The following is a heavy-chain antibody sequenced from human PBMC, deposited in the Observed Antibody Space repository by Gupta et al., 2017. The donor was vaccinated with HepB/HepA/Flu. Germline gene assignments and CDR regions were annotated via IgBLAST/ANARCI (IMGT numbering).Heavy chain of an antibody. CDR3: ARDGGYDLTYYFDY. V-gene: IGHV3-7*01. CDR2: IKQDGSEK. CDR1: GFTSSSHW. Sequence: EVQLVESGGGLVQPGGSLRLSCAASGFTSSSHWMSWVRQAPGKGLEWVANIKQDGSEKYYVDSVKGRFTISRDNAKNSLYLQMNSLRAEDTAVYYCARDGGYDLTYYFDYWGQGTLVTVSS. J-gene: IGHJ4*02. D-gene: IGHD5-12*01.